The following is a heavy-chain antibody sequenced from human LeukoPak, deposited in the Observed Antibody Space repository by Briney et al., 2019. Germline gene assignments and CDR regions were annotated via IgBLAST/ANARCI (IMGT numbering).Heavy chain of an antibody. J-gene: IGHJ3*02. V-gene: IGHV1-2*02. D-gene: IGHD6-19*01. CDR3: ARERGTLAVAGDAVDI. CDR2: INPNSGGT. Sequence: ASVKVSCKASGYTFTAFSMHWVRQAPGEGLEWMGWINPNSGGTKYAQKFQGRVTMTRDTSINTAYMEVRRLTSDDTAVYYCARERGTLAVAGDAVDIWGQGTMVTVSS. CDR1: GYTFTAFS.